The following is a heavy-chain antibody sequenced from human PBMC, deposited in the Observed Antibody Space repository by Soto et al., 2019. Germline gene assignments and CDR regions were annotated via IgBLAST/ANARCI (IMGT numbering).Heavy chain of an antibody. V-gene: IGHV4-59*08. CDR1: GGSITNYY. D-gene: IGHD3-10*01. CDR3: ARHGFGSLHGLVDV. J-gene: IGHJ6*02. Sequence: QVQLQESGPGLVKPSETLSLTCTVSGGSITNYYCSWFRQPPGKGLEWIGYIQYSGYSAYNLPLKRGVTMSRDTSKTQFSLMLASVTATGTAVYYCARHGFGSLHGLVDVWGQGTTVIVSS. CDR2: IQYSGYS.